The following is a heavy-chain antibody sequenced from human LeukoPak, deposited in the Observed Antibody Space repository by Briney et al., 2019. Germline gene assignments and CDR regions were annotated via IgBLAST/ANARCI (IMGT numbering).Heavy chain of an antibody. J-gene: IGHJ6*02. CDR2: INSDGSST. D-gene: IGHD5/OR15-5a*01. V-gene: IGHV3-74*01. CDR1: GFTFSSYA. Sequence: GGSLRLSCAASGFTFSSYAMSWVRQAPGKGLVWVSHINSDGSSTSYADSVKGRFTISRDNAKNTLYLQMNSLRAEDTAVYYCARGLKGRYYYNYAMDVWGQGTTVTVSS. CDR3: ARGLKGRYYYNYAMDV.